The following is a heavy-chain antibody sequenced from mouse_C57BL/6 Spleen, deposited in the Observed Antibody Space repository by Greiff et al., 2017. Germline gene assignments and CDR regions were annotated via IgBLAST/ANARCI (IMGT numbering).Heavy chain of an antibody. CDR2: IWSGGST. CDR3: ASSYYSNYDYYAMDY. V-gene: IGHV2-2*01. Sequence: VQLKESGPGLVQPSQSLSITCTVSGFSLTSYGVHWVRQSPGKGLEWLGVIWSGGSTDYNAAFISRLSISKDNSKSQVFFKMNSLQADDTAIYYCASSYYSNYDYYAMDYWGQGTSVTVSS. J-gene: IGHJ4*01. D-gene: IGHD2-5*01. CDR1: GFSLTSYG.